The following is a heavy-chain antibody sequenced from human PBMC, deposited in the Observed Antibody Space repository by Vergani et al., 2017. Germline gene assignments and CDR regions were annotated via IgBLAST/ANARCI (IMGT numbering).Heavy chain of an antibody. CDR2: MNPNSGNT. CDR1: GYIFTSDD. D-gene: IGHD2-15*01. J-gene: IGHJ4*02. CDR3: VRARRTCSAGDWPRYYFDY. V-gene: IGHV1-8*01. Sequence: QVQLVQSGAEVKKPGASVRVSCTAFGYIFTSDDIDWVRQATGQGLEWMGWMNPNSGNTGYGQRFQGRVTITRDTSISTAYLELSSLRSEDTAVYYCVRARRTCSAGDWPRYYFDYWGQGTLGTVSS.